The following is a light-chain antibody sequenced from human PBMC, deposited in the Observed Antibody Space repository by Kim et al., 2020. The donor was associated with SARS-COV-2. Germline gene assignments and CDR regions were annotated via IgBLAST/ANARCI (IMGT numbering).Light chain of an antibody. CDR2: QDS. CDR3: QAWDPWV. Sequence: SYELTQPPSVSVSPGQTASITCSGDKLGDKYACWYQQKPGQSPVLVICQDSKRPSGIPERFSGSNSGNTATLTISGTQAMDEADYYCQAWDPWVFGGGTQLTVL. V-gene: IGLV3-1*01. J-gene: IGLJ3*02. CDR1: KLGDKY.